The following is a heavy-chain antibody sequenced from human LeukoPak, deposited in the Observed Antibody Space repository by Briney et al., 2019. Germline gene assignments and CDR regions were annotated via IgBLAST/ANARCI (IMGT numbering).Heavy chain of an antibody. CDR1: GYIFTSYW. Sequence: GESLKISCQGSGYIFTSYWISWVRQMPGKGLEWMGRIDPSDSYTNYSPSFQGHVTISADKSISAAYLQWSSLKASDTAMYYCARSLDFWSGYSDYWGQGTLVTVSS. D-gene: IGHD3-3*01. V-gene: IGHV5-10-1*01. CDR2: IDPSDSYT. J-gene: IGHJ4*02. CDR3: ARSLDFWSGYSDY.